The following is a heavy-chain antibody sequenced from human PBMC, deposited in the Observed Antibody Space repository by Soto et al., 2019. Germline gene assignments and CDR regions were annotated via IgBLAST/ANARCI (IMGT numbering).Heavy chain of an antibody. V-gene: IGHV1-69*01. CDR2: IIPIFGTA. D-gene: IGHD3-9*01. CDR3: ARNPVYDILTGYQGDY. CDR1: GFTFSSYA. Sequence: QVQLVESGGGVVQPGRSLRLSCAASGFTFSSYAISWVRQAPGQGLEWMGGIIPIFGTANYAQKFQGRVTITADESTSTAYMELSSLRSEDTAVYYCARNPVYDILTGYQGDYWGQGTLVTVSS. J-gene: IGHJ4*02.